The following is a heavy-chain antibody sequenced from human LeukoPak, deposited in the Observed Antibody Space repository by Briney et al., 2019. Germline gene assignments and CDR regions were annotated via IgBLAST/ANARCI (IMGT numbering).Heavy chain of an antibody. CDR2: TSSSSSYI. Sequence: GGSLRLSCAASGFTFSSYSMNWVRQAPGKGLEWVSSTSSSSSYIYYADSVKGRFTISRDNAKNSLYLQMNSLRAEDTAVYYCARVGDYYDSSGSWYFQHWGQGTLVTVSS. CDR3: ARVGDYYDSSGSWYFQH. D-gene: IGHD3-22*01. J-gene: IGHJ1*01. CDR1: GFTFSSYS. V-gene: IGHV3-21*01.